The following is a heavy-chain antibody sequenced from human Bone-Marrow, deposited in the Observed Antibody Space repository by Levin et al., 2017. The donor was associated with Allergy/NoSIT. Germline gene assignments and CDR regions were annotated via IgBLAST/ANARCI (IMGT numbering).Heavy chain of an antibody. Sequence: PSETLSLTCTVSGGSISSYYWSWIWQPPGKGLEWIGYIYYSGSTNYNPSLKSRVTISVDTSKNQFSLKLSSVTAADTAVYYCARSGGDYDFWSGYDTGWFDPWGQGTLVTVSS. CDR2: IYYSGST. V-gene: IGHV4-59*01. D-gene: IGHD3-3*01. CDR3: ARSGGDYDFWSGYDTGWFDP. J-gene: IGHJ5*02. CDR1: GGSISSYY.